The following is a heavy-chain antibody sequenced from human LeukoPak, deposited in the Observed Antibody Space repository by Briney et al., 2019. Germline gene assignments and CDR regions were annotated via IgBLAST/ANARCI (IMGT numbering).Heavy chain of an antibody. Sequence: PGVSLRLSCASSGFTYSSYWVSLVRKAAGKRRGLVANIKQDGREKYYVDSVKGRFTISRDNAKNSLYLQMNSLRAEDTAVYYCARVMYYYDSSGYYYVPYYYYYYGMDVWGQGTTVTVSS. CDR2: IKQDGREK. J-gene: IGHJ6*02. D-gene: IGHD3-22*01. V-gene: IGHV3-7*01. CDR3: ARVMYYYDSSGYYYVPYYYYYYGMDV. CDR1: GFTYSSYW.